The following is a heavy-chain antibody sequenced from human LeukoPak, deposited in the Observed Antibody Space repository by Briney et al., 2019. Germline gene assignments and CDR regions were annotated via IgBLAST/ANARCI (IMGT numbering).Heavy chain of an antibody. CDR3: AKSGSSSSNFDY. CDR2: IRYDGSNK. CDR1: GFTFSSYG. D-gene: IGHD6-13*01. J-gene: IGHJ4*02. Sequence: GGSLRLSCAASGFTFSSYGMHWVRQAPGKGLEWVAFIRYDGSNKYYADSVKGRFTISRDNSKNTLYLQMNSLRAEDTAVYYCAKSGSSSSNFDYWGQGTLVTVSS. V-gene: IGHV3-30*02.